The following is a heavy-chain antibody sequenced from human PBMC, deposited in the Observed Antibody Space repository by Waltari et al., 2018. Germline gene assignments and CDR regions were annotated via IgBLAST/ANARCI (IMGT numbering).Heavy chain of an antibody. CDR2: IRSGGGAI. J-gene: IGHJ6*02. CDR3: ARNLGARYYYYGMDV. D-gene: IGHD1-26*01. CDR1: GFSLNGFE. V-gene: IGHV3-48*03. Sequence: EVELVESGGAMVQPGGSLRVSCVAFGFSLNGFEMNWVRQAPGKGPEWISYIRSGGGAIYYADSVKGRFTISRDNSKNSLYLQMDSLRVEDTAVYYCARNLGARYYYYGMDVWGLGTTVTVSS.